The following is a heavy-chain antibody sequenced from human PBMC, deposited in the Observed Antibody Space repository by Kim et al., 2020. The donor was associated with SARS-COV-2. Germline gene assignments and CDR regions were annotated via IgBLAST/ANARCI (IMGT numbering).Heavy chain of an antibody. CDR2: YYIGGT. Sequence: YYIGGTNHNPSLKSRVTISVDTSKNQFSLKLRSVTAADTAVYYWARVFDLWARGTLVTVSS. V-gene: IGHV4-59*01. J-gene: IGHJ2*01. CDR3: ARVFDL.